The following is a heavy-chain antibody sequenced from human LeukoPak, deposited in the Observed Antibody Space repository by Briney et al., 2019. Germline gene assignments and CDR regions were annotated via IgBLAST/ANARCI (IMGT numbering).Heavy chain of an antibody. CDR3: VKGTDYVWGSYRCLYFDY. V-gene: IGHV3-23*01. CDR2: ISGSGGST. D-gene: IGHD3-16*02. CDR1: GFTFSSYA. Sequence: GGSLRLSCAASGFTFSSYAMSWVRQAPGKGLEWVSAISGSGGSTYYADSVKGRFTISRDNSKNTLYLQMNSLRAEDTAVYYCVKGTDYVWGSYRCLYFDYWGQGTLVTVSS. J-gene: IGHJ4*02.